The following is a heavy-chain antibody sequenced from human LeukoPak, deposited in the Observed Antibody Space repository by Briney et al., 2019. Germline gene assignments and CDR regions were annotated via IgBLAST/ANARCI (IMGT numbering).Heavy chain of an antibody. D-gene: IGHD3-3*01. Sequence: ASVKVSCKVSGYTLTELSMHWVRQVPGKGLEWMGGFDPEDGETIYAQKFQGRVTMTEDTSTDTAYMELSSLGSEDTAVYYCATQYYDFWSGYSRPLYFDYWGQGTLVTVSS. V-gene: IGHV1-24*01. J-gene: IGHJ4*02. CDR2: FDPEDGET. CDR1: GYTLTELS. CDR3: ATQYYDFWSGYSRPLYFDY.